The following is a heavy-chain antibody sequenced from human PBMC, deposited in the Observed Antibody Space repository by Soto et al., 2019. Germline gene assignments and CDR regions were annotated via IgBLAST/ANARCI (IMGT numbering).Heavy chain of an antibody. V-gene: IGHV4-34*01. CDR3: ARGSIDSIAAAGFLFDY. J-gene: IGHJ4*02. Sequence: TLSLTCAVYGGSFSGYYWSWIRQPPGKGLEWIGEINHSGSTNYNPSLKSRVTISVDTSKNQFSLKLSSVTAADTAVYYCARGSIDSIAAAGFLFDYWGQGTLVTVSS. CDR1: GGSFSGYY. CDR2: INHSGST. D-gene: IGHD6-13*01.